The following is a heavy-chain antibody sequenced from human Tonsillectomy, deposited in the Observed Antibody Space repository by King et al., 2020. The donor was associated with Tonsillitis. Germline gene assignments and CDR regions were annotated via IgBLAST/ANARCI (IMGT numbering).Heavy chain of an antibody. D-gene: IGHD3-16*01. CDR1: GFTFSNAW. CDR3: TTVGAGF. Sequence: QLVQSGGGLVKPGGSLRLSCAASGFTFSNAWMNWVRQAPGKGLEWVGRIKSKPDGGTTDYAAPVKGRFTISRDDSKNTLYLQMNSLKTEDTAVYFCTTVGAGFWGPGTLVTVSS. V-gene: IGHV3-15*01. CDR2: IKSKPDGGTT. J-gene: IGHJ4*02.